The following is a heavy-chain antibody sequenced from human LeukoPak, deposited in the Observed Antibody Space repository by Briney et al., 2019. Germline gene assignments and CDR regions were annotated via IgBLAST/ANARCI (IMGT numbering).Heavy chain of an antibody. CDR1: GYTFPSYG. CDR3: ARALRYNSGWFFDY. Sequence: GASVKVSCKASGYTFPSYGFTWVRQAPGQGLEWMGWISAYNGNTNYAQNLQGRVTMTTDTSTSTASMELRSLRSDDTAVYYCARALRYNSGWFFDYWGQGTLVTVSS. V-gene: IGHV1-18*01. D-gene: IGHD6-19*01. J-gene: IGHJ4*02. CDR2: ISAYNGNT.